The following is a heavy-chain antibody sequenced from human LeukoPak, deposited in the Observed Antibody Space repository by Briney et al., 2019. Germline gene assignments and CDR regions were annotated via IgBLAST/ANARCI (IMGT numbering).Heavy chain of an antibody. V-gene: IGHV4-39*01. CDR3: ARHYNTYYYGMDV. D-gene: IGHD3-10*01. CDR2: VYYSGST. Sequence: SETLSLTCTVSGGSISSSSYYWGWIRQPPGKGLEWIGSVYYSGSTYYNPSLKSRVTISVDTSKNQFSLKLSSVTAADTAVYYCARHYNTYYYGMDVWGQGTTVTVSS. J-gene: IGHJ6*02. CDR1: GGSISSSSYY.